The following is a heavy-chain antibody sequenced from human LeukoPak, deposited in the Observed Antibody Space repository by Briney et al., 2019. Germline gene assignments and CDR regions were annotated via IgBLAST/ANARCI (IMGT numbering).Heavy chain of an antibody. CDR3: ARGRGYFDY. D-gene: IGHD3-10*01. J-gene: IGHJ4*02. CDR2: ISGSGGST. CDR1: GFTFSSYA. Sequence: PGGSLRLSCAASGFTFSSYAMSWVRQAPGKGLQWVSAISGSGGSTYYADSVKGRFTISRGNSKNTLYLQMNSLRAEDTAVYYCARGRGYFDYWGQGTLVTVSS. V-gene: IGHV3-23*01.